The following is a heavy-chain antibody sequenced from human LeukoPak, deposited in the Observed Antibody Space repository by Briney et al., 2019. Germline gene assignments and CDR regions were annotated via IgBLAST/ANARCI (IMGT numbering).Heavy chain of an antibody. CDR3: ARGAPYDFWSGYYLDY. J-gene: IGHJ4*02. D-gene: IGHD3-3*01. V-gene: IGHV1-2*02. Sequence: ASVKVSCKASGYTFTGYYMHWVRQAPGQGLEWMGWINPNSGGTNYAQKFQGRVTMTRDTSISTAYMELSRLRSDDTAVYYCARGAPYDFWSGYYLDYWGQGTLVTVSS. CDR2: INPNSGGT. CDR1: GYTFTGYY.